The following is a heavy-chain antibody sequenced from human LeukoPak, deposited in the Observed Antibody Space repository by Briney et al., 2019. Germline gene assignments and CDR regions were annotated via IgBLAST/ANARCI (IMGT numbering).Heavy chain of an antibody. CDR3: ARDRFFYDTAGAYYFDY. D-gene: IGHD2/OR15-2a*01. CDR2: ISGRGGGT. J-gene: IGHJ4*02. V-gene: IGHV3-23*01. CDR1: EFTFSNYA. Sequence: PGGSLRLSCTASEFTFSNYAMSWVRQAPGKGLEWDSGISGRGGGTYYADSVKGRFTISRDNAKNSLYLQMNSLRAEDAAVYFCARDRFFYDTAGAYYFDYWGQGTLVTVSS.